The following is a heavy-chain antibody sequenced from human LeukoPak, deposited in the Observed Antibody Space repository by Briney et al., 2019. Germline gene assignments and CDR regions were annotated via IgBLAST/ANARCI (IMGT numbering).Heavy chain of an antibody. CDR3: AKVRGPSRVDWFDP. CDR2: ISYDGSNK. J-gene: IGHJ5*02. CDR1: GFTFSSYA. Sequence: GGSLRLSCAASGFTFSSYAMHWVRQAPGKGLEWVAVISYDGSNKYYADSVKGRFTISRDNSKNTLYLQMNSLRAEDTAVYYCAKVRGPSRVDWFDPWGQGTLVTVSS. V-gene: IGHV3-30*04. D-gene: IGHD2-15*01.